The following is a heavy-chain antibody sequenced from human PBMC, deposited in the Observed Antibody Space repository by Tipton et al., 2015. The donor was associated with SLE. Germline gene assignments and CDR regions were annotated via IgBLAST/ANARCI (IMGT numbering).Heavy chain of an antibody. CDR2: IYYSGTT. CDR3: ARVTGIGYYYGMDV. J-gene: IGHJ6*02. V-gene: IGHV4-59*08. CDR1: GGSISSYY. D-gene: IGHD1-20*01. Sequence: LRLSCTVSGGSISSYYWSWIRQFPGKGLEWIGYIYYSGTTYYNPSLKSRLTMSVDTSKNQFSLKLSSVTAADTAMYYCARVTGIGYYYGMDVWGQGTTVTVSS.